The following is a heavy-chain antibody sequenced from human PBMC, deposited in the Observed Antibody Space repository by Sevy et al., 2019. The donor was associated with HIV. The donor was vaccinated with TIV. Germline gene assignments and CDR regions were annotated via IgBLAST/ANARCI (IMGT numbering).Heavy chain of an antibody. CDR1: GFTFSSYS. Sequence: GESLKISCAASGFTFSSYSMNWVRQAPGKGLEWVSSISSSSYIYYADSVKGRFTISRDNAKNSLYLQMNSLRAEDTAVYYCARDRYSGSYYERAFDIWGQGTMVTVSS. CDR3: ARDRYSGSYYERAFDI. J-gene: IGHJ3*02. CDR2: ISSSSYI. V-gene: IGHV3-21*01. D-gene: IGHD1-26*01.